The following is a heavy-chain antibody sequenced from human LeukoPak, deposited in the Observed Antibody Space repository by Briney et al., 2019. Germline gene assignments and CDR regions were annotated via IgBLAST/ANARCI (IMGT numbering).Heavy chain of an antibody. CDR1: GGSISSYF. CDR2: IYHNGGT. CDR3: ARHLRAVAGGRYFDY. Sequence: PSETLSLTCTVSGGSISSYFWSWIRQPPGKGLEWIGYIYHNGGTNYNPSLQSRLTISIDTSKNQFSLKLSSVTAADTAVYYCARHLRAVAGGRYFDYWGQGTQVTVSS. J-gene: IGHJ4*02. D-gene: IGHD6-19*01. V-gene: IGHV4-59*08.